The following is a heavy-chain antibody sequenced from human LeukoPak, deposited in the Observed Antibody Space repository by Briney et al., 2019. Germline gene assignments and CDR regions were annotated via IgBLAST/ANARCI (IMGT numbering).Heavy chain of an antibody. D-gene: IGHD3-10*01. J-gene: IGHJ4*02. CDR3: ARESWVVGELRDMR. V-gene: IGHV4-59*01. CDR1: GGSIGTYF. CDR2: IYYTGST. Sequence: SETLSLTCTVSGGSIGTYFWSWTRQPPGKGLEWVGYIYYTGSTSYNPSLKSRVTISVDTSRNQISLTLNSVTAADTAVYYCARESWVVGELRDMRWGQGTLVTVSS.